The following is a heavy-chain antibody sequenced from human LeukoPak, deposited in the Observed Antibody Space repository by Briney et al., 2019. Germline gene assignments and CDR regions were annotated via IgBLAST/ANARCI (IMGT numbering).Heavy chain of an antibody. J-gene: IGHJ6*04. CDR1: GSGFTSYD. D-gene: IGHD2-2*01. CDR2: MNPNSGDT. Sequence: GASVKLSCTASGSGFTSYDNNWVRQAPGPGLEWMGWMNPNSGDTGYAQKFQGRVTMTRNTSISTAYMELSSLRSEDTAVYYCARAPTIVVVPAAMRYYGMDVWGEGTTVTVSS. CDR3: ARAPTIVVVPAAMRYYGMDV. V-gene: IGHV1-8*01.